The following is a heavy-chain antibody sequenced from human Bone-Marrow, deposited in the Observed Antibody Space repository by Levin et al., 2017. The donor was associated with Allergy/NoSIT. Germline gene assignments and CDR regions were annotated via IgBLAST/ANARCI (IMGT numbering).Heavy chain of an antibody. J-gene: IGHJ4*02. V-gene: IGHV3-53*01. Sequence: GASVKVSCAASGFTFSSNYMSWVRQAPGKGLEWVSVIHSGGSTYYADSVKGRFTISRDNSKNTLYLQMNSLRAEDTAVYYCARGGALDCWGQGTLVTVSS. D-gene: IGHD3-16*01. CDR3: ARGGALDC. CDR1: GFTFSSNY. CDR2: IHSGGST.